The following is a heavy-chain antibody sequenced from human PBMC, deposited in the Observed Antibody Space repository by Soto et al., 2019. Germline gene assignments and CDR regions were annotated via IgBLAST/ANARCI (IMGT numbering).Heavy chain of an antibody. CDR1: GGSISSSSYY. D-gene: IGHD6-6*01. CDR3: ARVGGLAARTFDY. V-gene: IGHV4-39*07. CDR2: IYYSGST. Sequence: PSETLSLTCTVSGGSISSSSYYWGWIRQPPGKGLEWIGSIYYSGSTNYNPSLKSRVTISVDTSKNQFSLNLRSMSPADTAVYYCARVGGLAARTFDYWGPGTLVTVSS. J-gene: IGHJ4*02.